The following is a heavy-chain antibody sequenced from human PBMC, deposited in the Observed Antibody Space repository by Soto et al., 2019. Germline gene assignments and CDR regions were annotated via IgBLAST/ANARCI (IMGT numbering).Heavy chain of an antibody. V-gene: IGHV4-61*01. CDR1: GDSVGNGPYY. CDR3: ARVGSSCHWGGCYYYYGLGV. D-gene: IGHD7-27*01. CDR2: IYYSGST. Sequence: QVRLQESGPGLVKPSETLSLSCLVSGDSVGNGPYYWSWIRPSPGEGLEWIAYIYYSGSTNDNPSLASRVNISIDTSKYPFFLELRSVTGADAAVYFWARVGSSCHWGGCYYYYGLGVWGQGTTVAISS. J-gene: IGHJ6*02.